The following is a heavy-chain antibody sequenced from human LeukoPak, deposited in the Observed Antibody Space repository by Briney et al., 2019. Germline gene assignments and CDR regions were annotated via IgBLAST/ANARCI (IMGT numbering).Heavy chain of an antibody. CDR3: AGDGDGFIFPTGF. V-gene: IGHV3-7*01. J-gene: IGHJ4*02. CDR1: GFTFRNFW. Sequence: PGGSLRLSCAASGFTFRNFWMSWVRQAPGKGLEWVADIKEDASKIYYLDSVKGRFTISRDNAKNSLYLQMNSLRAEDTAVYYCAGDGDGFIFPTGFRGQGTLVTVSS. D-gene: IGHD2-21*01. CDR2: IKEDASKI.